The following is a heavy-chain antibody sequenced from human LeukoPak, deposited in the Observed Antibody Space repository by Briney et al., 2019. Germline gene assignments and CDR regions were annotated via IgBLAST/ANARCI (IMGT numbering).Heavy chain of an antibody. Sequence: GGSLRLSCAASGFTFDDYAMHWVRQAPGKGLEWVSGISWNSGSIGYADSVKGRFTISRDNVKNSLYLQMNSLRAEDTAVYYCAKCDYGDYYYFDYWGQGTLVTVSS. J-gene: IGHJ4*02. D-gene: IGHD4-17*01. V-gene: IGHV3-9*01. CDR3: AKCDYGDYYYFDY. CDR2: ISWNSGSI. CDR1: GFTFDDYA.